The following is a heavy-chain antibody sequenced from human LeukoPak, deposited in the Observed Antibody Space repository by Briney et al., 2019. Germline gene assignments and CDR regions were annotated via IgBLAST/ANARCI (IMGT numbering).Heavy chain of an antibody. CDR3: ARVEYSSSWFWGEIDY. J-gene: IGHJ4*02. Sequence: GGSLRLSCAASGFTFSSYAMHWVRQAPGKGLEWVAVISYVGSNKYYADSVKGRFTISRDNSKNTLYLQMNSLRAEDTAVYYCARVEYSSSWFWGEIDYWGQGTLVTVSS. D-gene: IGHD6-13*01. V-gene: IGHV3-30*04. CDR1: GFTFSSYA. CDR2: ISYVGSNK.